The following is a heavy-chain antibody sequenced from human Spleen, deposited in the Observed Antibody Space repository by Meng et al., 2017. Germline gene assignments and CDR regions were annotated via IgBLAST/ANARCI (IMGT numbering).Heavy chain of an antibody. CDR3: ARSPIDKYDLSALPLDY. V-gene: IGHV4-34*01. J-gene: IGHJ4*02. Sequence: SETLSLTCAVYGGSFSGYYWSWIRQPPGKGLEWIGEVNHSGSTNYNPSLKSRVTISVDTSKNQFSLTLSSVTAADTAVYYCARSPIDKYDLSALPLDYWGQGTLVTVAS. D-gene: IGHD3-22*01. CDR2: VNHSGST. CDR1: GGSFSGYY.